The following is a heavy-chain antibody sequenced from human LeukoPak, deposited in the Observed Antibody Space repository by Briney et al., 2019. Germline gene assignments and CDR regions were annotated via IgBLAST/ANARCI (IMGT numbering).Heavy chain of an antibody. Sequence: SETLSLTCTASGGSVSSGSYYWSWIRQPPGKGLEWIGYIYYSGSTNYNPPLKSRVTISVDTSKTQFSLKLSSVTAADTAVYYCARATPNPRDIWGSYRPYYFDYWGQGTLVTVSS. V-gene: IGHV4-61*01. CDR1: GGSVSSGSYY. CDR3: ARATPNPRDIWGSYRPYYFDY. J-gene: IGHJ4*02. CDR2: IYYSGST. D-gene: IGHD3-16*02.